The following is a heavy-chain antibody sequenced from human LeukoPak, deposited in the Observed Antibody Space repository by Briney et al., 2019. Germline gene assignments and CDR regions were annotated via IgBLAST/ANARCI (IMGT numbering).Heavy chain of an antibody. CDR3: ARERAGVSYWFDP. J-gene: IGHJ5*02. V-gene: IGHV4-61*08. Sequence: SETLSLTCAVSGGSISSGGYSWSWIRQPPGKGLEWIVYIYYSGSTNYNPSLKSRVTISVDTSKNQFSLKLSSVTAADTAVYYCARERAGVSYWFDPWGQGTLVTVSS. D-gene: IGHD3-10*01. CDR2: IYYSGST. CDR1: GGSISSGGYS.